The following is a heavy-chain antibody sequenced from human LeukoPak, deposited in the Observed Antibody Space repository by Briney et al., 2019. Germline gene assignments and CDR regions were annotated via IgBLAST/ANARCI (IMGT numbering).Heavy chain of an antibody. V-gene: IGHV3-48*01. Sequence: GGSLRLSCAASGFTFSSYSMNWVRQAPGKGLEWVSYISSSSSTIYYADSVKGRFTISRDNAKNSLYLQMNSLRVEDTAVYYCARDAGSDYWGQGTLVTVSS. CDR3: ARDAGSDY. CDR2: ISSSSSTI. CDR1: GFTFSSYS. J-gene: IGHJ4*02. D-gene: IGHD3-10*01.